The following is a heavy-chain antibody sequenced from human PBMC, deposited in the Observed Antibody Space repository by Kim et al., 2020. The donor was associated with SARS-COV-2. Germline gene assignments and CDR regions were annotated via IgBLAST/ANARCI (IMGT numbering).Heavy chain of an antibody. V-gene: IGHV1-3*01. CDR3: ARRGGNYYDSSGYYYDY. Sequence: FQGRVTITRDTSASTAYMELSSLRSEDTAVYYCARRGGNYYDSSGYYYDYWGQGTLVTVSS. J-gene: IGHJ4*02. D-gene: IGHD3-22*01.